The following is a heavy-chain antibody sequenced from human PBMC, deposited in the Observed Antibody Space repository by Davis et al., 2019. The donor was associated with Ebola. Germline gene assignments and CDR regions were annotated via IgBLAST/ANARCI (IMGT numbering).Heavy chain of an antibody. Sequence: MPSETLSLTCTVSGGSISSYYWSWIRQPPGKGLEWIGSIYYSGSTNYNPSLKSRVTIPVDTSKNQFSLKLSSVNAADTAVYYCARDNSGYDPKTLRYYYYGMDVWGQGTTVTVSS. V-gene: IGHV4-59*01. D-gene: IGHD5-12*01. CDR1: GGSISSYY. J-gene: IGHJ6*02. CDR2: IYYSGST. CDR3: ARDNSGYDPKTLRYYYYGMDV.